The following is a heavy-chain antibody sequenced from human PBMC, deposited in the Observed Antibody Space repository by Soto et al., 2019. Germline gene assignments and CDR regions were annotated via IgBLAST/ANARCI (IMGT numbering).Heavy chain of an antibody. CDR3: AHRRNYDGSWNEGVFDY. Sequence: QITLKESGPTLVKPTQTLTLTCTFSGFSLTSRPVGVGWVRQPPGKALEWLAFIYWDDDKRYSPSLRSTLTVTTDASTHQGVLTLTNMDPVDTATYYCAHRRNYDGSWNEGVFDYWGQGILVTVSS. CDR1: GFSLTSRPVG. V-gene: IGHV2-5*02. CDR2: IYWDDDK. D-gene: IGHD3-16*01. J-gene: IGHJ4*02.